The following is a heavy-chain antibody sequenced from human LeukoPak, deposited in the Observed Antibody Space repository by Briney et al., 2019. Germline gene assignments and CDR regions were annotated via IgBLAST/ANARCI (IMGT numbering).Heavy chain of an antibody. CDR1: GFTFSSYS. Sequence: PGGSLRLSCAASGFTFSSYSMNWVRQAPGKGLEWVSYISSSSSTIYYADSVKGRFTISRDNSKNTLYLQMNSLRAEDTAVYYCARDVMSGDYYDSSGYLDYWGQGTLVTVSS. CDR2: ISSSSSTI. CDR3: ARDVMSGDYYDSSGYLDY. V-gene: IGHV3-48*01. J-gene: IGHJ4*02. D-gene: IGHD3-22*01.